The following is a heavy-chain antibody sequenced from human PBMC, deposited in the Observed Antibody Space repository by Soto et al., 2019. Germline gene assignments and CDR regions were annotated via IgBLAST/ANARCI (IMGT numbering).Heavy chain of an antibody. CDR1: GFTFDDYV. D-gene: IGHD6-19*01. CDR2: ISWNSGSI. CDR3: AKDPNSGYSSGWYYFDY. V-gene: IGHV3-9*01. J-gene: IGHJ4*02. Sequence: EVQLVESGGGLVQPGRSLRLSCAASGFTFDDYVMHWVRQAPGKGLEWVSGISWNSGSIGYADSVKGRFTISRDNAKNSLYLQMNSLRAEDTALYYCAKDPNSGYSSGWYYFDYWGQGTLVTVSS.